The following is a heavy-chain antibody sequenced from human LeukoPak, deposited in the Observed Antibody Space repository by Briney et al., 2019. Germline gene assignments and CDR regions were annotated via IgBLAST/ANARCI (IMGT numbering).Heavy chain of an antibody. Sequence: ASVKVSCKASGYTFTGYYMHWVRQAPGQGLEWMGWINPNSGGTNYAQKIQGRVTMTRDTSISTAYMELSRLRSDDTAVYYCAKSYDYVWGSYRSGAFDIWGQGTMVTVSS. CDR2: INPNSGGT. J-gene: IGHJ3*02. D-gene: IGHD3-16*02. V-gene: IGHV1-2*02. CDR3: AKSYDYVWGSYRSGAFDI. CDR1: GYTFTGYY.